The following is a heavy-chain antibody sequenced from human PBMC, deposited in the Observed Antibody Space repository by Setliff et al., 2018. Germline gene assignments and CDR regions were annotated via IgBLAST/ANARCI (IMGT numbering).Heavy chain of an antibody. CDR1: GFTFSSFW. J-gene: IGHJ6*03. CDR3: ARDISVTLVREGGMDV. CDR2: INQDGSGK. Sequence: GGSLRLSCAASGFTFSSFWMSWVRQSPGKGLEWVANINQDGSGKYYVDSVKGRFTISRDNAKNSLSLQMNSLRAEDTAVYYCARDISVTLVREGGMDVCGKGTTVTVSS. V-gene: IGHV3-7*01. D-gene: IGHD3-10*01.